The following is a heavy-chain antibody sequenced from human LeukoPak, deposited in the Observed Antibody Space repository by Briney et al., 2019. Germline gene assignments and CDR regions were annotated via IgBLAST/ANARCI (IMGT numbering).Heavy chain of an antibody. Sequence: GGSLRLSCTASGFTFGDYAMSWVRQAPGKGLEWVSSITSSSSYIYYADSVKGRFTISRDNAKNSLYLQMNSLRAEDTAVYYCGKVSGGALPQSHAFDIWGEGTKVTVSS. V-gene: IGHV3-21*01. CDR1: GFTFGDYA. J-gene: IGHJ3*02. CDR3: GKVSGGALPQSHAFDI. D-gene: IGHD1-14*01. CDR2: ITSSSSYI.